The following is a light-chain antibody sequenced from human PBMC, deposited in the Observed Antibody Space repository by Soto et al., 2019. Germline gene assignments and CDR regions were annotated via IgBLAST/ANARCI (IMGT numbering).Light chain of an antibody. CDR1: SSDVGTYNY. CDR2: EVT. V-gene: IGLV2-14*01. J-gene: IGLJ1*01. CDR3: TSYTSDSTPYV. Sequence: QSALTQPASVSGSPGQSITISCTGTSSDVGTYNYVSWYQHHPGKAPKLMLYEVTNRPSGVSNRFSGSKSGNTASLTISGLRAEDEADYYCTSYTSDSTPYVFGTGTKVTVL.